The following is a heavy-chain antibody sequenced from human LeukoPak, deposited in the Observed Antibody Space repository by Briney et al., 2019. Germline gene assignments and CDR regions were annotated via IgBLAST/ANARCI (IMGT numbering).Heavy chain of an antibody. Sequence: GGSLRLSCAASGFTFSSYWMGWVRQAPGKGLEWVANIKQDGSEKYYVDSVKGRFTISRDNAKNSLYLQMNSLRAEDTAVYYCARGGFVGRLVFFDYWGQGTLVTVSS. D-gene: IGHD6-19*01. CDR1: GFTFSSYW. CDR3: ARGGFVGRLVFFDY. J-gene: IGHJ4*02. CDR2: IKQDGSEK. V-gene: IGHV3-7*01.